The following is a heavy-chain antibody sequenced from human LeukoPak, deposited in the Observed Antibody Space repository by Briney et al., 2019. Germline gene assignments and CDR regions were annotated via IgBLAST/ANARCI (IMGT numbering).Heavy chain of an antibody. V-gene: IGHV3-7*01. CDR1: GFTFSSYW. Sequence: GGSLRLSCAASGFTFSSYWMSWVRQAPGKGLEWVANIKQDGSEKYYVDAVKGRFTISRDNAKNSLYLQMHSLRAEETAVYYCARDFSSGWYWDYWGQGTLVTVSS. J-gene: IGHJ4*02. CDR2: IKQDGSEK. D-gene: IGHD6-19*01. CDR3: ARDFSSGWYWDY.